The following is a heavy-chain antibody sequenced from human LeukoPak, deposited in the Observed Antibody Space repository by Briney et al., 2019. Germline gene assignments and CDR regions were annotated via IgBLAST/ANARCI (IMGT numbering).Heavy chain of an antibody. Sequence: SQTLSLTCALSGDSVSSNSAAWNWIRQSPSRGLEWLGRTYYRSKWYYDYAVAVKSRISINPDISKNQFSLQLSSVTPEDTAVYYCARDPVGGSTIFDYWGQGTLVTVSS. CDR1: GDSVSSNSAA. J-gene: IGHJ4*02. V-gene: IGHV6-1*01. D-gene: IGHD1-26*01. CDR2: TYYRSKWYY. CDR3: ARDPVGGSTIFDY.